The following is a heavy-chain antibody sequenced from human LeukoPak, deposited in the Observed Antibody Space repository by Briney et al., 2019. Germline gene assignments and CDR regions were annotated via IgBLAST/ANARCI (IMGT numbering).Heavy chain of an antibody. J-gene: IGHJ4*02. D-gene: IGHD3-22*01. CDR2: ISGSGGST. CDR1: GFTFSSYA. CDR3: AKSREWLLLPYYFDY. Sequence: PGGPLRLSCAASGFTFSSYAMSWVRQAPGKGLEWVSAISGSGGSTYYADSVKGRFTISRDNSKNTLYLQMNSLRAEDTAVYYCAKSREWLLLPYYFDYWGQGTLVTVSS. V-gene: IGHV3-23*01.